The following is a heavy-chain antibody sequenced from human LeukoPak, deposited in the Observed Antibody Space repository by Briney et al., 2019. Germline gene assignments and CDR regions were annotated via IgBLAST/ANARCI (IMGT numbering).Heavy chain of an antibody. CDR2: IKQDGSEK. CDR1: GFTFSSYW. CDR3: TTVNDYVWGSYRTEYFQH. Sequence: GGSLRLSCAASGFTFSSYWMSWVRQAPGKGLEWVANIKQDGSEKYYVDSVKGRFTISRDNAKNSLYLQMNSLKTEDTAVYYCTTVNDYVWGSYRTEYFQHWGQGTLVTVSS. V-gene: IGHV3-7*03. J-gene: IGHJ1*01. D-gene: IGHD3-16*02.